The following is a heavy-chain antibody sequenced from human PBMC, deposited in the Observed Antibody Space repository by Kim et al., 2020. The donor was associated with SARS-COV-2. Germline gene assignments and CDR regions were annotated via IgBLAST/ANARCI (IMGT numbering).Heavy chain of an antibody. J-gene: IGHJ6*02. V-gene: IGHV1-2*02. Sequence: ASVKVSCKASGYTFTGYYMHWVRQAPGQGLEWMGWINPNSGGTNYAQKFQGRVTMTRDTSISTAYMELSRLRSDDKAVYYCARESAEESLAAAGLTVYGMDVWGQGTTVTVSS. CDR2: INPNSGGT. CDR1: GYTFTGYY. D-gene: IGHD6-13*01. CDR3: ARESAEESLAAAGLTVYGMDV.